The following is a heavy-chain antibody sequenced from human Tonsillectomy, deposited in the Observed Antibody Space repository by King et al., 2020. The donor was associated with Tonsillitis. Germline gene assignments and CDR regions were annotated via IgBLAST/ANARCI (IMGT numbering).Heavy chain of an antibody. D-gene: IGHD5-18*01. V-gene: IGHV1-2*02. Sequence: QLVQSGAEVKKPGASVKVSCKASGYNFTGYYMHWVRQAPGQGLEWMGWINPNSGGTNYAQKFRGRVTMTRDTSISTAYMELSRLRSDDTALYYCARDVGGYSYGLFNYWGQGTLVTVSS. J-gene: IGHJ4*02. CDR3: ARDVGGYSYGLFNY. CDR2: INPNSGGT. CDR1: GYNFTGYY.